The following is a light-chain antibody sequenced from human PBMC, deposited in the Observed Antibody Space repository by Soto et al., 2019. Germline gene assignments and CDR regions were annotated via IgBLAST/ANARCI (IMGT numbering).Light chain of an antibody. CDR2: EDN. CDR3: QSYDSSTPAV. V-gene: IGLV6-57*04. Sequence: NFMLTQPHSVSESPGKTVTISCTRSSGSIASNYVQWYQQRPGSAPTTVIYEDNQRPSGVPDRFSGSIDSSSNSASLTISGLKTEVEADYYCQSYDSSTPAVFGGGTQLTVL. CDR1: SGSIASNY. J-gene: IGLJ7*01.